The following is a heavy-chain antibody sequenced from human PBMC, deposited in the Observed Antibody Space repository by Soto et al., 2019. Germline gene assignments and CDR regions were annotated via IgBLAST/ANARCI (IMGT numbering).Heavy chain of an antibody. CDR1: GGSISSYC. CDR3: ARSIVVANWFDP. CDR2: IYYSGST. D-gene: IGHD3-22*01. Sequence: LETLCLTWTGAGGSISSYCWRWIRQPPGKGLEWIGYIYYSGSTNYNPSLKSRVTISVDTSKNQFSLKLSSVTAADTAVYYCARSIVVANWFDPWGQGTLVTVSS. J-gene: IGHJ5*02. V-gene: IGHV4-59*01.